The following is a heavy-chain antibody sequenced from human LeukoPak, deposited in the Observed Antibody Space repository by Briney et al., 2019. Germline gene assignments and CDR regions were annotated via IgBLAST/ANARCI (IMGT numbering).Heavy chain of an antibody. CDR1: SFTFRNHD. V-gene: IGHV3-33*01. CDR2: VWYDGSNQ. D-gene: IGHD2-21*01. Sequence: GGSLRLSCAVSSFTFRNHDMHCVRQAPGKGREWVVVVWYDGSNQYYAASVKGRFTISRDKSKNTLSLQMDSLRDEDTAMYYCAGWGEGKRFDYWGQGTPVTVSS. J-gene: IGHJ4*02. CDR3: AGWGEGKRFDY.